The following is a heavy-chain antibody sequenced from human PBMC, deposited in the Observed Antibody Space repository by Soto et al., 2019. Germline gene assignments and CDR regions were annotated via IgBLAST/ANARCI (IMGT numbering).Heavy chain of an antibody. D-gene: IGHD6-13*01. V-gene: IGHV1-46*03. CDR2: INPSGGST. J-gene: IGHJ4*02. Sequence: ASVRVSCRGSGYTFNSYYIHWLRQAPGQGLEWMGIINPSGGSTSYAQKFQGRVTMTRDTSTSTVYMELSSLRSEDTAVYYCANQKSSIAAAGISYFDYWGQGTLVTVSS. CDR3: ANQKSSIAAAGISYFDY. CDR1: GYTFNSYY.